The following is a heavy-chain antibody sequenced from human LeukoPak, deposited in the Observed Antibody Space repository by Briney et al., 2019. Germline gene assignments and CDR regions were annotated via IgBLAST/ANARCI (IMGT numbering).Heavy chain of an antibody. CDR2: IYYSGST. D-gene: IGHD6-13*01. Sequence: PSETLSLTCTVSGGSISSYYWSWIRQPPGKGLEWIGSIYYSGSTYYNPSLKSRVTISVDTSKNQFSLKLSSVTAADTAVYYCASTGASGYSSSWYVNYYYYYMDVWGKGTTVTVSS. V-gene: IGHV4-39*07. J-gene: IGHJ6*03. CDR1: GGSISSYY. CDR3: ASTGASGYSSSWYVNYYYYYMDV.